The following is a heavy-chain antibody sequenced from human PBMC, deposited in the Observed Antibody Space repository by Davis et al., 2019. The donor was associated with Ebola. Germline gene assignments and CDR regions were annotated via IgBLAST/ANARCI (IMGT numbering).Heavy chain of an antibody. J-gene: IGHJ4*02. V-gene: IGHV4-34*01. CDR2: INHSGST. CDR3: ARGMAPWGYCSGGSCYYFDY. Sequence: PSETLSLTCAVYGGSFSGYYWSWIRQPPGKGLEWIGEINHSGSTNYNPSLKSRVTISVDTSKNQFSLKLSSVTAADTAVYYCARGMAPWGYCSGGSCYYFDYWGQGTLVTVSS. CDR1: GGSFSGYY. D-gene: IGHD2-15*01.